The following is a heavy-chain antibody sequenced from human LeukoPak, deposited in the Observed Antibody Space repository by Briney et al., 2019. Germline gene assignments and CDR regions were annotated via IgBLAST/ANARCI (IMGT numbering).Heavy chain of an antibody. CDR3: AKESGLYSPFDY. V-gene: IGHV3-30*02. J-gene: IGHJ4*02. CDR1: GFTFSSHG. D-gene: IGHD5-18*01. CDR2: IRYDGSNK. Sequence: PGGSLRLSCAASGFTFSSHGMHWVRQAPGKGLEWVAFIRYDGSNKYYADSVKGRFTISRDNSKNTLYLQMNSLRAEDTAVYYCAKESGLYSPFDYWGQGTLVTVSS.